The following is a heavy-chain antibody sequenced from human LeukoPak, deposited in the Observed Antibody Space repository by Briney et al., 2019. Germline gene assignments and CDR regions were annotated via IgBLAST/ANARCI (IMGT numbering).Heavy chain of an antibody. CDR1: GGTFSSYA. CDR3: ARVDGGNSVANY. V-gene: IGHV1-69*13. J-gene: IGHJ4*02. CDR2: IIPIFGTA. D-gene: IGHD4-23*01. Sequence: SVKVSCKASGGTFSSYAISWVRQAPGQGLEWMGGIIPIFGTANYAQKFQGRVTITADESTSTAYMELSSLRSEDTAVYYCARVDGGNSVANYWGQGTLVTVSS.